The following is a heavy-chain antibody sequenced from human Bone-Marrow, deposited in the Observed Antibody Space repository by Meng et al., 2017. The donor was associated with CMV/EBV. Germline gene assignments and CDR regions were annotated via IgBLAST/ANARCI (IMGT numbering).Heavy chain of an antibody. J-gene: IGHJ3*02. D-gene: IGHD2-2*02. CDR3: ARIGTYCSSTSCYTFDI. CDR1: GYTFTGYY. Sequence: ASVKVSCKASGYTFTGYYMHWVRQAPGQGLEWMGWINPNSGGTNYAQKFQGRVTMIRDTSISTAYMELSRLRSDDTAVYYCARIGTYCSSTSCYTFDIMGQGTMVTVSS. CDR2: INPNSGGT. V-gene: IGHV1-2*02.